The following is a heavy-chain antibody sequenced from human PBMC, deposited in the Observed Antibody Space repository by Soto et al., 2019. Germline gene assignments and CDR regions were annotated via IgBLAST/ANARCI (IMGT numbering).Heavy chain of an antibody. CDR3: ARDREVSGYDSVSYFDY. CDR2: IYYSEST. CDR1: GGSISSGDYY. Sequence: SETLSLTCTVSGGSISSGDYYWSWLRQPPGKGLEWIGYIYYSESTYYNPSTKSRVTISVDTSKNQCSLKLSSVTAADTAVYYCARDREVSGYDSVSYFDYWYQGTLLTVSS. J-gene: IGHJ4*02. V-gene: IGHV4-30-4*01. D-gene: IGHD5-12*01.